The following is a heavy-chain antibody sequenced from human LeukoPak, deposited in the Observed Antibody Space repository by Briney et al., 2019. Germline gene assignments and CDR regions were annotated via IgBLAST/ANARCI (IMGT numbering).Heavy chain of an antibody. D-gene: IGHD2-21*02. V-gene: IGHV3-74*01. Sequence: GGSLRLSCAASGFTFSSYWMHWVRQAPGKGLVWVSRINSDGSSTSYADSVKGRFTISRDNSKNTLYLQMNSLRAEDTAVYYCAKDHVKHIVVVTAIRGLNLFDYWGQGTLVTVSS. CDR1: GFTFSSYW. CDR2: INSDGSST. CDR3: AKDHVKHIVVVTAIRGLNLFDY. J-gene: IGHJ4*02.